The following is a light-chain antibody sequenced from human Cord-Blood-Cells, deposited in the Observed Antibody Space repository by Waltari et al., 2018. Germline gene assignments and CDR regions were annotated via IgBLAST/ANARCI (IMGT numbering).Light chain of an antibody. CDR1: SLRSYY. Sequence: SSELTQDPAVSVALGQTVRITCQGDSLRSYYASWYQQKPGQAPVLVIYGKNNRPSGIPDRFSDSSSGNTASLTITGAQAEDEADYYCNSRDSSGNQVVFGGGTKLTVL. CDR3: NSRDSSGNQVV. CDR2: GKN. J-gene: IGLJ2*01. V-gene: IGLV3-19*01.